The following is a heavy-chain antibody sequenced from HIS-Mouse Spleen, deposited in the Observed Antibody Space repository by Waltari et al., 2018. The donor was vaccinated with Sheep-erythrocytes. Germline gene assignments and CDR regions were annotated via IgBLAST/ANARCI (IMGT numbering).Heavy chain of an antibody. CDR3: ARVAAVTTYYFDY. J-gene: IGHJ4*02. D-gene: IGHD4-17*01. CDR2: ISSSSSYI. CDR1: GCALSSYS. Sequence: EVQLVDSGGVLVNPGGSLRLACAASGCALSSYSLNVVRRAPGKGLEWVSSISSSSSYIYYADSVKGRFTISRDNAKNSLYLQMNSLRAEDTAVYYCARVAAVTTYYFDYWGQGTLVTVSS. V-gene: IGHV3-21*01.